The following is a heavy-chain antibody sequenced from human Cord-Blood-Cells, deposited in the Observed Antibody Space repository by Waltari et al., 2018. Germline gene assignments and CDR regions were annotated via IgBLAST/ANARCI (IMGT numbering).Heavy chain of an antibody. CDR3: ATGTRLHYYDSSGYHDY. Sequence: QVQLVQSGAEVKKPGASVKVSCKVSGYTLTELSMHWVRQAPGKGLGWMGGFDPEDGETSYAQKFQGRVTMTEDTSTDAAYMELSSLRSEDTAVYYCATGTRLHYYDSSGYHDYWGQGTLVTVSS. J-gene: IGHJ4*02. CDR1: GYTLTELS. CDR2: FDPEDGET. D-gene: IGHD3-22*01. V-gene: IGHV1-24*01.